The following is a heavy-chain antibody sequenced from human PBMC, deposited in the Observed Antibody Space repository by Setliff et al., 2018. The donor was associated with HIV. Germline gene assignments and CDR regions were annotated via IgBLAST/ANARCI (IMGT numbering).Heavy chain of an antibody. V-gene: IGHV1-8*01. J-gene: IGHJ6*03. CDR3: ARGLAVAGKSYYYYYYMDV. CDR2: MSPNSGNA. CDR1: GYTFTSYD. D-gene: IGHD6-19*01. Sequence: ASMKVSCKASGYTFTSYDINWVRQATGQGLEWMGWMSPNSGNAGYAQKFQGRVTMTRNTSISTAYMELSSLRSEDTAVYYCARGLAVAGKSYYYYYYMDVWGKGTTVTVSS.